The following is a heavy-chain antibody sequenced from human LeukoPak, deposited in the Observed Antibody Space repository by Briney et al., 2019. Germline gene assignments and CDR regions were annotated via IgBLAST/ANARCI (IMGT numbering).Heavy chain of an antibody. Sequence: GGALRLSCPASRCTLSRYALHWLRQAPANGLEWVAVISYDRINKYYPDYVNARFTISRVNSNNQMYLPLNSVRSDDTAVYFCSRPDDSCPLGAATVSYRGQGTLVTVSS. J-gene: IGHJ4*02. V-gene: IGHV3-30*04. CDR2: ISYDRINK. CDR3: SRPDDSCPLGAATVSY. CDR1: RCTLSRYA. D-gene: IGHD3-16*02.